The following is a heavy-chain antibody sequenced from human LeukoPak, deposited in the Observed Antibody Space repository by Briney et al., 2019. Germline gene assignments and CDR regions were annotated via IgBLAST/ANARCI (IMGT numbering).Heavy chain of an antibody. CDR2: INPNSGGT. V-gene: IGHV1-2*06. CDR3: ARDFVMITGTDRYFDY. CDR1: GYTFTGYY. J-gene: IGHJ4*02. Sequence: ASVKLFCKASGYTFTGYYMPWVQQAPGQGLQWMGPINPNSGGTNYAQKFQGRVTMTRDTSISTAYMELSRLRSDDTAVYYCARDFVMITGTDRYFDYWGQGTLVTVSS. D-gene: IGHD1-20*01.